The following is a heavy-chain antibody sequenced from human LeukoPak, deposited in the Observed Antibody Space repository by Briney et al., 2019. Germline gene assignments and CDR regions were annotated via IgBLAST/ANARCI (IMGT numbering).Heavy chain of an antibody. Sequence: GGSLRLSCAASGFTLSSYWMHWVRQAPGKGLVWVSRINSDGSSTSYADSVKGRFTISRDNAKNTLYLQMNSLRAEDTAVYYCARGENRAYYYGSGSYYWGQGTLVTVSS. D-gene: IGHD3-10*01. CDR3: ARGENRAYYYGSGSYY. J-gene: IGHJ4*02. V-gene: IGHV3-74*01. CDR1: GFTLSSYW. CDR2: INSDGSST.